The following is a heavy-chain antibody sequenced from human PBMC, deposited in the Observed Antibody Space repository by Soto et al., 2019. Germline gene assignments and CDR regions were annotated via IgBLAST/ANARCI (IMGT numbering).Heavy chain of an antibody. J-gene: IGHJ3*02. V-gene: IGHV1-18*01. CDR2: ISAYNGNT. CDR3: ARDRYSGRRDAFDI. Sequence: QVQLVQSGAEVKKPGSSVKVSCKASGGTFSSYAISWVRQAPGQGLEWMGGISAYNGNTNYAQKLQGRVTMTTDTSTSTAYMELRSLRSDDTAVYYCARDRYSGRRDAFDIWGQGTMVTVSS. D-gene: IGHD1-26*01. CDR1: GGTFSSYA.